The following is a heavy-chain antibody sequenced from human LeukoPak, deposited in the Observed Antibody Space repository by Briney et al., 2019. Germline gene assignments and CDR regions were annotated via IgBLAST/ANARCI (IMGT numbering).Heavy chain of an antibody. Sequence: GGSLRLSCAAAAFTASSSYMSWVRHAPGKGLEWVSLIYSGGSTYYAASVKGRFTISRDNSKNTLYLQMNSLRPEDTAVYYCAKGYNYAYEYWGQGTLVTVSS. D-gene: IGHD5-18*01. J-gene: IGHJ4*02. CDR1: AFTASSSY. CDR3: AKGYNYAYEY. CDR2: IYSGGST. V-gene: IGHV3-53*01.